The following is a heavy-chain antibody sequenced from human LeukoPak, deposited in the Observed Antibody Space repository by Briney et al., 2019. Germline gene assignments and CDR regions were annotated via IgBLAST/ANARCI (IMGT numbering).Heavy chain of an antibody. D-gene: IGHD1-14*01. Sequence: GASVKVSCKASGYTFTSYGISWVRQAPGQGLEWMGWISAYSGDTNYAQKFQGRVTMTRDTSTSTVYMELSSLRSEDTAVYYCAREPEPHHFDYWGQGTLVTVSS. J-gene: IGHJ4*02. V-gene: IGHV1-18*01. CDR1: GYTFTSYG. CDR2: ISAYSGDT. CDR3: AREPEPHHFDY.